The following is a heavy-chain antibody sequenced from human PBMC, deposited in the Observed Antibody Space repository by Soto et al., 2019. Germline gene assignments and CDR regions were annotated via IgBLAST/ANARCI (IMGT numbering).Heavy chain of an antibody. CDR2: IYKSTTT. CDR3: ARGRYCLTGRCFPNWFDS. V-gene: IGHV4-30-4*01. J-gene: IGHJ5*01. Sequence: QVHLLESGPGLVKPSQTLSLTCSVSGDSISIVDYFWAWIRQPPGQALEYIGYIYKSTTTYYNPSFESRVAISLDTSKSQFSLNVTSVTAADTAVYFCARGRYCLTGRCFPNWFDSWGQGTLVTVSS. CDR1: GDSISIVDYF. D-gene: IGHD2-15*01.